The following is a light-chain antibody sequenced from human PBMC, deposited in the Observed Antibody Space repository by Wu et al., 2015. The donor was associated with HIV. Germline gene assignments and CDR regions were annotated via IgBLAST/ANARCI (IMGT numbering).Light chain of an antibody. V-gene: IGKV3-15*01. Sequence: MTQSPSTLSASVGDRVAITCRASQSISNWLAWYQQKPGQAPRLLVSDASTRATDIPARFSGSGSGTEFTLTISSLQSEDFALYYCQQYNNWPVTFGQGTKVEIK. CDR1: QSISNW. CDR3: QQYNNWPVT. CDR2: DAS. J-gene: IGKJ1*01.